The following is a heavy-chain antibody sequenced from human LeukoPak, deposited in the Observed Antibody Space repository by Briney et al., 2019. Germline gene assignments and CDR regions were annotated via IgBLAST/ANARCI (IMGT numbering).Heavy chain of an antibody. Sequence: ASVKVSCKASGYTFTSYDINWVRQAPGQGLEWMGWINPNSGGTNYAQKFQGRVTMTRDTSISTAYMELSRLRSDDTAVYYCASVSVPAAIPLYYYYYMDVWGKGTTVTVSS. J-gene: IGHJ6*03. CDR2: INPNSGGT. CDR3: ASVSVPAAIPLYYYYYMDV. V-gene: IGHV1-2*02. CDR1: GYTFTSYD. D-gene: IGHD2-2*01.